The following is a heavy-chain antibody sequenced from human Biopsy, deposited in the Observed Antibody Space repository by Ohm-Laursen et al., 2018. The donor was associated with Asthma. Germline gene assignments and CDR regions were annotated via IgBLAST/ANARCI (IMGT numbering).Heavy chain of an antibody. J-gene: IGHJ3*01. CDR3: ARTYYDFLTGQVKDVFGV. D-gene: IGHD3-9*01. CDR2: ANTGNGDT. Sequence: ASVKVSCKASGYTFISFAIHWVRQAPGQRLEWMGWANTGNGDTKYSQKFQGRVTITRDTSASTAYMELRSLRSEDTATYYCARTYYDFLTGQVKDVFGVWGQGTMVTVSS. CDR1: GYTFISFA. V-gene: IGHV1-3*04.